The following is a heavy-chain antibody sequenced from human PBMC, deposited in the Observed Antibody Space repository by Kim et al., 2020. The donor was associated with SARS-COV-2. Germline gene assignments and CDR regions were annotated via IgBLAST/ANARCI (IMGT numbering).Heavy chain of an antibody. CDR3: TRGASYCSSTSCPLWY. V-gene: IGHV3-49*02. Sequence: SVKGRFTISRDDSKTIAYLQMNSLKTEDTAVYYCTRGASYCSSTSCPLWYWGQGTLVTVSS. D-gene: IGHD2-2*01. J-gene: IGHJ4*02.